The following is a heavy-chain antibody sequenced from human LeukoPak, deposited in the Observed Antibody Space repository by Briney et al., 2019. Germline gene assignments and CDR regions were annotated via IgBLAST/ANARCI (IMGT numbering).Heavy chain of an antibody. D-gene: IGHD3-10*01. CDR3: ARHVVLGSGSCAS. CDR2: IKGDGIET. Sequence: GGSLRLSCAASGFTFSGSWMHWVRQAPGKGLVWVSRIKGDGIETNYADSVKGRFTVSRDNAKNTLFLQMNSLRAEDTAVYFCARHVVLGSGSCASWGQGTLVTVSS. J-gene: IGHJ4*02. V-gene: IGHV3-74*01. CDR1: GFTFSGSW.